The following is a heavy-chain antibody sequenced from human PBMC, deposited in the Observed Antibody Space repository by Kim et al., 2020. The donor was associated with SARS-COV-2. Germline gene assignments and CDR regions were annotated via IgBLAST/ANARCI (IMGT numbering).Heavy chain of an antibody. CDR1: GFTFSRYW. J-gene: IGHJ4*02. Sequence: GGSLRLSCAGSGFTFSRYWMSWVRQAPGKGLESVANIKEDGSETYYMDSVKGRFTISRDNAKNSLYLQMSSLRAEDTAVYYCARGAGGLDYWGQGTLVTVSS. D-gene: IGHD3-10*01. CDR2: IKEDGSET. CDR3: ARGAGGLDY. V-gene: IGHV3-7*01.